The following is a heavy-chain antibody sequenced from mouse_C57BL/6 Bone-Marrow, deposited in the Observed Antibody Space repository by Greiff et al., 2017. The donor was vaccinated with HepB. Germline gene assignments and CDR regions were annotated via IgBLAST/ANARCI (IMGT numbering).Heavy chain of an antibody. CDR1: GFTFSSYA. V-gene: IGHV5-4*01. J-gene: IGHJ1*03. CDR2: ISDGGSYT. Sequence: DVMLVESGGGLVKPGGSLKLSCAASGFTFSSYAMSWVRQTPEKRLEWVATISDGGSYTYYPDNVKGRFTISRDNAKNNLYLQMSHLKSEDTAMYYCARDYDYDVNWYFDVWGTGTTVTVSS. D-gene: IGHD2-4*01. CDR3: ARDYDYDVNWYFDV.